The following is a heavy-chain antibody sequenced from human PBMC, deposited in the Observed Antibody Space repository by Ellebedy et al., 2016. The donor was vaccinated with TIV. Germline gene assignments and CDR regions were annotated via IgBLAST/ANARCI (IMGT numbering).Heavy chain of an antibody. Sequence: GESLKISXAASGFTFSNYWMSWVRQAPGKGLEWVANIKQDGSEIYYVDSVKGRFTISRDNAKNSLYLQMNSLRGEDTALYYCAKDKAPRYNGYDWDLDYWGQGTLVTVSS. V-gene: IGHV3-7*03. J-gene: IGHJ4*02. CDR3: AKDKAPRYNGYDWDLDY. CDR1: GFTFSNYW. D-gene: IGHD5-12*01. CDR2: IKQDGSEI.